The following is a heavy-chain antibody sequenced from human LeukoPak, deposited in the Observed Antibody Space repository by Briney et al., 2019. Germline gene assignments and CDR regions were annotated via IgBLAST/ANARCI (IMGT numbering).Heavy chain of an antibody. CDR2: IYTSGST. CDR3: ARDSRDFWPRSTPSPWYFDL. V-gene: IGHV4-4*07. J-gene: IGHJ2*01. Sequence: PSETLSLTCTVSGGSISSYYWSWIRQPAGKGLEWIGRIYTSGSTNYNPSLKSRVTISVDTSKNQSSLKLSSVPAPDTAVYYCARDSRDFWPRSTPSPWYFDLWGRGTLVTVSS. CDR1: GGSISSYY. D-gene: IGHD1-14*01.